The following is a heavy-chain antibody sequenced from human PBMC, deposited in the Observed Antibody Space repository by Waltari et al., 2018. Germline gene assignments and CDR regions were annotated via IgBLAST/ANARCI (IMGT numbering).Heavy chain of an antibody. V-gene: IGHV4-61*09. CDR2: IYTSGST. J-gene: IGHJ6*02. CDR3: AREAYCGGDCYRYYYYGMDV. D-gene: IGHD2-21*01. Sequence: QVQLQESGPGLVKPSQTLSLTCTVSGGSISSGSYYWSWIRQPAGKGLEWIGYIYTSGSTNYKPSLKSRVTISVDTSKNQFSLKLSSVTAADTAVYYCAREAYCGGDCYRYYYYGMDVWGQGTTVTVSS. CDR1: GGSISSGSYY.